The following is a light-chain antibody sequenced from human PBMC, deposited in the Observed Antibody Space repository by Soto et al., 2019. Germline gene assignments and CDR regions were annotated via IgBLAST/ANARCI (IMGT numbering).Light chain of an antibody. V-gene: IGKV3-20*01. CDR1: QSVTKDY. CDR3: QQYATAPRT. CDR2: GAS. J-gene: IGKJ5*01. Sequence: EIVLTQSPGTLSLSPGERATLSCRASQSVTKDYLAWHQQKPGQPPRLLIYGASLRATGIPDRFSGSGSGRDFTLTISRLEAEDFAVYYCQQYATAPRTFGQGTRL.